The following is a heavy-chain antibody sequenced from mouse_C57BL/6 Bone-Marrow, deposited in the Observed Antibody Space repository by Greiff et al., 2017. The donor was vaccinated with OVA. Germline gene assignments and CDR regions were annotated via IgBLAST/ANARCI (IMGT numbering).Heavy chain of an antibody. CDR3: ARITTVVFDY. J-gene: IGHJ2*01. D-gene: IGHD1-1*01. CDR1: GFTFSSYG. Sequence: EVKLMESGGDLVKPGGSLKLSCAASGFTFSSYGMSWVRQTPDKRLEWVGTISSGGSYTYYPDSVKGRFTISRDNAKNTLYLQMSSLKSEDTAMYYCARITTVVFDYWGQGTTLTVSS. V-gene: IGHV5-6*01. CDR2: ISSGGSYT.